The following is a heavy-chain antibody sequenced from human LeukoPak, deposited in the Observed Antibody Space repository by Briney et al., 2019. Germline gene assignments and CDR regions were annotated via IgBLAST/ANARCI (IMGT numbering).Heavy chain of an antibody. CDR2: IYTSGST. CDR1: GGSISSYY. Sequence: SETLSLTCTASGGSISSYYWSWIRQPVGKGLEWIGRIYTSGSTNYNPSLKSRVTMSVDTSKNQFSLKLSSVTAADTAVYCCASSSSGWFWNYWGQGTLVTVSS. CDR3: ASSSSGWFWNY. D-gene: IGHD6-19*01. V-gene: IGHV4-4*07. J-gene: IGHJ4*02.